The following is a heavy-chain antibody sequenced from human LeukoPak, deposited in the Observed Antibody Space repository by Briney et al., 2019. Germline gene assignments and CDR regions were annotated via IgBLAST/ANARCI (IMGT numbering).Heavy chain of an antibody. V-gene: IGHV3-74*01. CDR1: GFTFNNYG. Sequence: GGSLRLSCEAPGFTFNNYGMHWVRQAPGKGLVWVSRINSDGSSTSYADSVKGRFTISRDNAKNTLYLQMNSLRAEDTAVYYCAREDGNWGSDCWGQGTMVTVSS. J-gene: IGHJ3*01. D-gene: IGHD7-27*01. CDR3: AREDGNWGSDC. CDR2: INSDGSST.